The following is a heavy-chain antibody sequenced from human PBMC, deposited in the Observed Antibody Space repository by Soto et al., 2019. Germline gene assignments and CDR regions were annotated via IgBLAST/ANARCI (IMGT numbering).Heavy chain of an antibody. Sequence: SETLSLTCTVSGASISTYYWSWIRQPPGKGLEWIGYISYSGSTYYNPSLKSRVTISVDRSKNQFSLKLSSVTAADTAVYYCSRVPGPWGQGTLVTVSS. CDR3: SRVPGP. CDR2: ISYSGST. CDR1: GASISTYY. V-gene: IGHV4-59*12. J-gene: IGHJ5*02.